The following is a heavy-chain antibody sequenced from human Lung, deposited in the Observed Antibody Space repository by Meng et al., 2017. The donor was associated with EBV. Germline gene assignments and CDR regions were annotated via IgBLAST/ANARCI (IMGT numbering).Heavy chain of an antibody. Sequence: LQRLGAGPVKPSETLSLTWTVSGGSVSSGGYYWSWIRQPPGKGLEWIGYIYYSGSTNFNPSLKSRVTISVDTSKNQFSLKLSSVTAADTAVYYCARDSDSADSLGYWGQGTLVTFSS. V-gene: IGHV4-61*08. D-gene: IGHD6-25*01. CDR2: IYYSGST. CDR1: GGSVSSGGYY. J-gene: IGHJ4*02. CDR3: ARDSDSADSLGY.